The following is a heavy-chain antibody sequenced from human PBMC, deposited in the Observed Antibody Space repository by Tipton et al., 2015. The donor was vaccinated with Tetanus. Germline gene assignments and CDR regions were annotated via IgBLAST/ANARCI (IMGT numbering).Heavy chain of an antibody. CDR1: GGSIRGHF. CDR3: ARHNSGYFTFFDS. Sequence: TLSLTCTVSGGSIRGHFWSWIRQPAGKGLEWTGRLHSSGDTTYNPPLKSRVTMSVDTSKNKFSLRLSSVTAADSAEYYWARHNSGYFTFFDSWGQGILVTVSS. D-gene: IGHD3-22*01. V-gene: IGHV4-4*07. J-gene: IGHJ4*02. CDR2: LHSSGDT.